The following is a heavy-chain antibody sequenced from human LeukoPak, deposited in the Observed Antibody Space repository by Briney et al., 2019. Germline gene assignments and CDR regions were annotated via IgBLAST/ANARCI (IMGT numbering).Heavy chain of an antibody. J-gene: IGHJ4*02. CDR2: ISAYNGNT. Sequence: ASVKVSCKASGYTFTSYGISWVRQAPGQGLEWMGWISAYNGNTNYAQKLQGRVTMTTDTSTSTAYMELRSLRSDDTAVYCCARVRRDSSSWYSRTYYFDYWGQGTLVTVSS. CDR1: GYTFTSYG. CDR3: ARVRRDSSSWYSRTYYFDY. D-gene: IGHD6-13*01. V-gene: IGHV1-18*01.